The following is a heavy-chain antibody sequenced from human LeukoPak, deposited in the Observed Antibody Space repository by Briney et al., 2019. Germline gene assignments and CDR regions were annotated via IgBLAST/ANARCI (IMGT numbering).Heavy chain of an antibody. J-gene: IGHJ4*02. CDR1: GFTFDDYA. D-gene: IGHD3-22*01. CDR2: ISGSGGST. Sequence: PGRSLRLSCAGSGFTFDDYAMHWVRQAPGKGLEWVSAISGSGGSTYYADSVKGRFTISRDNSKNTLYLQMNSLRAEDTAVYYCAKELWYYYDSSGYYSQPFDYWGQGTLVTVSS. CDR3: AKELWYYYDSSGYYSQPFDY. V-gene: IGHV3-23*01.